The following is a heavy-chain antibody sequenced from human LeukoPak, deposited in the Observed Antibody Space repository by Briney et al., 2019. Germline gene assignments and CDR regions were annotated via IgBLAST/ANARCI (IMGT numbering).Heavy chain of an antibody. CDR2: ISSSSATI. Sequence: QTGGSLRLSCVASGFTFNTYSMNWFRQAPGKGLEWISYISSSSATIYYADSVKGRFTISRDNAKNSLYLQMNSLRAEDTAVYYYARGRDLFDSWGQGTLAIVSS. CDR3: ARGRDLFDS. CDR1: GFTFNTYS. V-gene: IGHV3-48*04. J-gene: IGHJ4*02.